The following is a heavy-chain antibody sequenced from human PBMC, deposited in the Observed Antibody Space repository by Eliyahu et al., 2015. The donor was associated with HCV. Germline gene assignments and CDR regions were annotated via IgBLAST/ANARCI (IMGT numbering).Heavy chain of an antibody. D-gene: IGHD3-10*01. CDR1: GFTFSTYA. J-gene: IGHJ6*02. Sequence: EEQLLESGGGLVQPGGSLRLSCAASGFTFSTYAMSWVRQAPGKGLGWVSGLSGSGGATYYADSVKGRFAISRDNSKNTVSLQMNSLRAEDTAVYYCAKGQKSFMAASCMDVWGQGTTVTVSS. CDR3: AKGQKSFMAASCMDV. V-gene: IGHV3-23*01. CDR2: LSGSGGAT.